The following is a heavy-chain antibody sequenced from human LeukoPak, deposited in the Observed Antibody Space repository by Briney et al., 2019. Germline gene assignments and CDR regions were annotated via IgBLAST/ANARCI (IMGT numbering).Heavy chain of an antibody. CDR3: AVGGSCHYH. V-gene: IGHV3-7*03. CDR1: GFTFSSYW. J-gene: IGHJ5*02. CDR2: IKQDGSEK. D-gene: IGHD2-15*01. Sequence: GGPLRLSCAASGFTFSSYWMSWVRQAPGKGLEWVANIKQDGSEKYYVDSVKGRFTISRDNAKNSLFLQMNSLRAEDTAVYYCAVGGSCHYHWGQGTLVTVSS.